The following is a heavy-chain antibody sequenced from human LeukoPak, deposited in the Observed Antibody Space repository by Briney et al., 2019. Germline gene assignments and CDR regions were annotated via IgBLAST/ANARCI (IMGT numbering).Heavy chain of an antibody. J-gene: IGHJ4*02. CDR2: INQDGTEK. D-gene: IGHD2-15*01. CDR1: GFTFSSYS. Sequence: GGSLRLSCAASGFTFSSYSMNWVRQAPGKGLEWVATINQDGTEKYYVDSVNGRFTISRDNAKKSLYLQMNSLRAEDTAVYYCARDARCADDRYFDYWGQGTLVTVSS. V-gene: IGHV3-7*03. CDR3: ARDARCADDRYFDY.